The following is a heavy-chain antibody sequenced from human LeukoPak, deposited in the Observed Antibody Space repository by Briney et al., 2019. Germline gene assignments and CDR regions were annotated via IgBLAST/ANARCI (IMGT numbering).Heavy chain of an antibody. CDR1: GGTFSSYA. J-gene: IGHJ4*02. D-gene: IGHD3-9*01. V-gene: IGHV1-69*13. CDR2: ITPIFGTA. CDR3: ARGVLRYFDWLDTAMDYYFDY. Sequence: GASVKVSCKASGGTFSSYAISWVRQAPGQGLEWMGGITPIFGTANYAQKFQGRVTITADESTSTAYMELSSLRSEDTAVYYCARGVLRYFDWLDTAMDYYFDYWGQGTLVTVSS.